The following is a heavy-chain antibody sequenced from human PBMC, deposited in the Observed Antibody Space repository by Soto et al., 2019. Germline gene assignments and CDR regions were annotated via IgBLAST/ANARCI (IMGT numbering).Heavy chain of an antibody. J-gene: IGHJ4*02. D-gene: IGHD6-6*01. V-gene: IGHV3-33*01. Sequence: GGSLRLSCAASGFTFSSYGMHWVRQAPGKGLEWVAVIWYDGSNKYYADSVKGRFTISRDNSKNTLYLQMNSLRAEDTAVYYCARAQYSSSYYFDYWGQGTLVTVSS. CDR3: ARAQYSSSYYFDY. CDR2: IWYDGSNK. CDR1: GFTFSSYG.